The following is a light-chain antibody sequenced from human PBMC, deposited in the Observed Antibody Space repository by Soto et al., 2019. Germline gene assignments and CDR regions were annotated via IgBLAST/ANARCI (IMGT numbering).Light chain of an antibody. CDR3: QQRSNWPPST. CDR1: QSVNSY. V-gene: IGKV3-11*01. CDR2: DAS. Sequence: EIVLTQSPATLSLSPGERATLSCRASQSVNSYLAWYQQKPGLAPRLLIYDASNRATGIPARFSGSGSGTDFTLTISSLEPEDFAVYYCQQRSNWPPSTFGQGTKLEIK. J-gene: IGKJ2*01.